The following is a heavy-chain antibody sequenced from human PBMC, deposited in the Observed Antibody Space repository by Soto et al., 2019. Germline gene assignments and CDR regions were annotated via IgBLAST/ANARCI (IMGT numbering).Heavy chain of an antibody. CDR1: GGSFSGYY. D-gene: IGHD4-17*01. CDR2: INHSGST. J-gene: IGHJ6*03. CDR3: ASEKGDYAEIYYYYMDV. V-gene: IGHV4-34*01. Sequence: PSETLSLTCAVYGGSFSGYYWSWIRQPPGKGLEWIGEINHSGSTNYNPSLKSRVTISVDTSKNQFSLKLSSVTAADTAVYYCASEKGDYAEIYYYYMDVWGKGTTVTVSS.